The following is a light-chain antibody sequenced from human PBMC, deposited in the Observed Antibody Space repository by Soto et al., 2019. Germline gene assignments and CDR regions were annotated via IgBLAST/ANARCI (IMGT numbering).Light chain of an antibody. J-gene: IGKJ2*01. Sequence: DIQMTQSPSTLSASVGDRITITCRVSQSVSRRLAWFQQKPGKAPKLLIYDASSLESGVPSRFSGRGSGTEFTLTISSLQPDDCATYYCHTYNSYSLHTFGQGTKLEIK. CDR2: DAS. CDR3: HTYNSYSLHT. V-gene: IGKV1-5*01. CDR1: QSVSRR.